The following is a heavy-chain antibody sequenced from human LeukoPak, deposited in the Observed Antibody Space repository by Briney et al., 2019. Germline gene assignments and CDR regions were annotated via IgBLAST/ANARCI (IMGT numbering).Heavy chain of an antibody. J-gene: IGHJ4*02. CDR3: AREYCSSTSCYNFDY. Sequence: GVSVTLSCAASGFTFDDYGMIWLPQAPGKGGVGVTGNIRDGGGTRYADSVKSRLTISTDNDKNSLYLQMNSMRAEETASYYCAREYCSSTSCYNFDYWGQGTLVTVSS. CDR2: NIRDGGGT. D-gene: IGHD2-2*02. V-gene: IGHV3-20*04. CDR1: GFTFDDYG.